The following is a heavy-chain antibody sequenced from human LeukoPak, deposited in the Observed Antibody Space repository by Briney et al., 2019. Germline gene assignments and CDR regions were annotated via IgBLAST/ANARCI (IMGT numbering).Heavy chain of an antibody. D-gene: IGHD1-1*01. CDR1: ASISSHY. CDR3: ARSYWNYVDY. J-gene: IGHJ4*02. V-gene: IGHV4-59*11. CDR2: IYYSGST. Sequence: ASETLSLTCTVSASISSHYWSWIRPPPGKGLEWIGYIYYSGSTNYNPSLKSRVTISLDTSKNQLSLKLSSVTAVDTAVYYCARSYWNYVDYWGQGTQVTVSS.